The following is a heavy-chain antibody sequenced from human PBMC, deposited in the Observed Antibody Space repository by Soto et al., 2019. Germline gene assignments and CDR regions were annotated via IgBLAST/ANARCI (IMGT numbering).Heavy chain of an antibody. CDR3: SSDYYIGGYRYTCKYGLDV. Sequence: GGSLRLSCEASGFSFGSFPMNWVRQAPGRGLEWVSYISSLGNTINYADSVRGRFSVSRDNDKNTLYLQMDSLRDEDTAVYFFSSDYYIGGYRYTCKYGLDVWGQGTKVTVSS. V-gene: IGHV3-48*02. CDR2: ISSLGNTI. D-gene: IGHD3-10*01. J-gene: IGHJ6*02. CDR1: GFSFGSFP.